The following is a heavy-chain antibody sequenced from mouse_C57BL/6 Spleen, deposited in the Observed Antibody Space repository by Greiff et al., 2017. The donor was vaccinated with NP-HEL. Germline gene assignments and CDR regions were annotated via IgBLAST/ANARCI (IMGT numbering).Heavy chain of an antibody. CDR1: GYAFTNYL. V-gene: IGHV1-54*01. Sequence: QVQLKQSGAELVRPGTSVKVSCKASGYAFTNYLIEWVKQRPGQGLEWIGVINPGSGGTNYNEKFKGKATLTADKSSSTAYMQLSSLTSEDSAVYFCAINPYYGSSRAYWGQGTLVTVSA. D-gene: IGHD1-1*01. J-gene: IGHJ3*01. CDR3: AINPYYGSSRAY. CDR2: INPGSGGT.